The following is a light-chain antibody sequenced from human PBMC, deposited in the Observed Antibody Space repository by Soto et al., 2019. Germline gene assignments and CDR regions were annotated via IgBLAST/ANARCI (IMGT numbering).Light chain of an antibody. Sequence: EVVLTQSPGTLSFSPGERATLSCRASQSVAASYLAWYQQKPGRAPRLLVYAATRRATGIPDRYSGSGSGTDFTLAISALEPDDFAVYYCHHFGSSPETFRQGTKVE. J-gene: IGKJ1*01. CDR3: HHFGSSPET. CDR2: AAT. CDR1: QSVAASY. V-gene: IGKV3-20*01.